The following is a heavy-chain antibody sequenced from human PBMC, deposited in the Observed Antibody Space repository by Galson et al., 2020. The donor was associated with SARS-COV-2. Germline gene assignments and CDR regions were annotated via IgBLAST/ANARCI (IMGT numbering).Heavy chain of an antibody. Sequence: KIGESLKLSCKGSGYSFNNYWIGWVRQMPGRGLEWMGVIYPDDSKTRYSPSFEGQVTISADKSFNTAYLQWSSLKASDTAIYYCARHTSGSGDYWGQGSLVTVSS. CDR1: GYSFNNYW. CDR3: ARHTSGSGDY. J-gene: IGHJ4*02. D-gene: IGHD3-10*01. CDR2: IYPDDSKT. V-gene: IGHV5-51*01.